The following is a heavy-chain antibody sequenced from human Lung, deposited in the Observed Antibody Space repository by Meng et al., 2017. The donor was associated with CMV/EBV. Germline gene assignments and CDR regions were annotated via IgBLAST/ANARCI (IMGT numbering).Heavy chain of an antibody. D-gene: IGHD6-13*01. CDR1: GDSITSYY. Sequence: QLQLQESGPGLVKPSETLSLTCPCSGDSITSYYWSWIRQPAGKGLEWIGRISASGNTRYNPSLKSRVTMSVDTSKNQFSLKLSSVTAADTAVYYCARDFGSSWYPNWFDPRGQGTLVTVSS. CDR2: ISASGNT. J-gene: IGHJ5*02. CDR3: ARDFGSSWYPNWFDP. V-gene: IGHV4-4*07.